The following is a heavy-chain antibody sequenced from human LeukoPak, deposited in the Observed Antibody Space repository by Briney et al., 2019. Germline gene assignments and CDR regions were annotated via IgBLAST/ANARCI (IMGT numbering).Heavy chain of an antibody. D-gene: IGHD3-10*01. CDR3: VKGITPYYFDY. V-gene: IGHV3-64D*06. CDR2: ISSNGGTT. J-gene: IGHJ4*02. Sequence: SGGSLRLSCSASGFTFSSYAMHWVRQAPGKGLEYVSAISSNGGTTYYADSVKGRFTISRDNSKNTLYLQMSSLRTEDTAVYYCVKGITPYYFDYWGQGTLVTVSS. CDR1: GFTFSSYA.